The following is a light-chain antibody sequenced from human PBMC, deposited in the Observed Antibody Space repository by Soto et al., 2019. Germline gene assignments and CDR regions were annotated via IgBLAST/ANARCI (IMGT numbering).Light chain of an antibody. V-gene: IGKV1-5*03. Sequence: DIQMTQSPSTLSASVGDRVTITCRASQSISTWLAWFQQKPGKAPKLLMYKASSLQSGVPSRFSGRGSETEFPLTISSLQPDDFATYYCQQYNSYPWTFGQGSKVEIK. CDR1: QSISTW. CDR3: QQYNSYPWT. J-gene: IGKJ1*01. CDR2: KAS.